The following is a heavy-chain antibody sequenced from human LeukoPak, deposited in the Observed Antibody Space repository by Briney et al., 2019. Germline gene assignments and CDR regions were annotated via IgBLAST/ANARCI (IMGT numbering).Heavy chain of an antibody. CDR1: GFAFNEHG. CDR2: INWIGGST. CDR3: ARAPITSPFYFDS. V-gene: IGHV3-20*04. J-gene: IGHJ4*02. Sequence: PGGSLRLSCTASGFAFNEHGMSWVRQVPGKRLEWVSGINWIGGSTGYADPLRGRFTISRDNAKNSLYLQMDSLRAEDTALYYCARAPITSPFYFDSWGQGTLVTVSS. D-gene: IGHD2-2*01.